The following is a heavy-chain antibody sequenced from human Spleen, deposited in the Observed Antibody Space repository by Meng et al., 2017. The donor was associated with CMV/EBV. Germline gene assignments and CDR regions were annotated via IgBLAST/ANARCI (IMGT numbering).Heavy chain of an antibody. CDR1: GFTFSNYW. CDR2: IHSDGSST. D-gene: IGHD6-6*01. V-gene: IGHV3-74*01. J-gene: IGHJ6*02. CDR3: ARRWGSSSSYYYYYGMDV. Sequence: ETLSLTCAASGFTFSNYWMHWVRQAPGKGLVWVSRIHSDGSSTRYADSVKGRFTISRDNAKNTLYLQMNGLRAEDTAAYYCARRWGSSSSYYYYYGMDVWGQGTTVTVSS.